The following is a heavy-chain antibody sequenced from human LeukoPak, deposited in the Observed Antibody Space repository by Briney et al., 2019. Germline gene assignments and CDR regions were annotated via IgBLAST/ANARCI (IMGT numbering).Heavy chain of an antibody. CDR3: ATIAAAGIFDY. V-gene: IGHV3-53*01. J-gene: IGHJ4*02. CDR2: IYSGGST. Sequence: GGSLRLSCAASGFPVSSNYMSWVRQAPGKGLEWVSVIYSGGSTYYADSVKGRFTLSTDNSKNTLYLQMNSLRAEDTAVYYCATIAAAGIFDYWGQGTLVTVSS. D-gene: IGHD6-13*01. CDR1: GFPVSSNY.